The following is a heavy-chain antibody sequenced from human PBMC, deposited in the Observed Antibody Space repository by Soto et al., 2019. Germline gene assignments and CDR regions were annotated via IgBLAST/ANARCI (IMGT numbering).Heavy chain of an antibody. CDR1: GGTFSSYA. CDR2: IIPIFGTA. J-gene: IGHJ5*02. V-gene: IGHV1-69*13. Sequence: SVKVSCKASGGTFSSYAISWVRQAPGQGLEWMGGIIPIFGTANYAQKFQGRVTITADESTSTAYMELSSLRSEDTAVYYCARGAAAGTGWFDPWGQGTLVTVSS. CDR3: ARGAAAGTGWFDP. D-gene: IGHD6-13*01.